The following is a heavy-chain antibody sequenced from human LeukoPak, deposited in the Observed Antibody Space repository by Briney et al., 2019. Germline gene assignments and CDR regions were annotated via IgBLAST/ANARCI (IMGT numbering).Heavy chain of an antibody. D-gene: IGHD4-17*01. J-gene: IGHJ4*02. Sequence: SETLSLTCTVSGASVSSTSYYWGWIRQPPGKRLEWIGNIHYSGTTYYNPSLKSRVTMSVDTSENVFSLKLTSVTAADTAVYYCARAYGARPYYYFDSWGQGTLVTVSS. CDR2: IHYSGTT. CDR3: ARAYGARPYYYFDS. CDR1: GASVSSTSYY. V-gene: IGHV4-39*01.